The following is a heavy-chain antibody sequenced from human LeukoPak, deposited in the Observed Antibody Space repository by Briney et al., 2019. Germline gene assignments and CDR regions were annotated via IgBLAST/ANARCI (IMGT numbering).Heavy chain of an antibody. J-gene: IGHJ4*02. Sequence: ASVKVSCKASGYTFTGYYMHWVRQAPGQGLEWMGWINPNSGGTSYAQKFQGRVTMTRDTSISTAYMELSRLRSDDTAVYYCARDSAVGDILTGLKYWGQGTLVTVSS. CDR3: ARDSAVGDILTGLKY. CDR1: GYTFTGYY. D-gene: IGHD3-9*01. CDR2: INPNSGGT. V-gene: IGHV1-2*02.